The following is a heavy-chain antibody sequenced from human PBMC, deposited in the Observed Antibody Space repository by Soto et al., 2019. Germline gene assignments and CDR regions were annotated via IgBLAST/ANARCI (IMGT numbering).Heavy chain of an antibody. J-gene: IGHJ5*02. V-gene: IGHV3-21*01. CDR1: GFTFSIYS. CDR3: AREPGYSSSPPHPPSKLGWFDP. D-gene: IGHD6-6*01. Sequence: PWGSLRLSCAASGFTFSIYSMNWVRQAPGKGLEWVYSISSSSSYIYYADSVKGRFTISRDNAKNSLYLQMNSLRAEDTAVYYCAREPGYSSSPPHPPSKLGWFDPWGQGTLVTVSS. CDR2: ISSSSSYI.